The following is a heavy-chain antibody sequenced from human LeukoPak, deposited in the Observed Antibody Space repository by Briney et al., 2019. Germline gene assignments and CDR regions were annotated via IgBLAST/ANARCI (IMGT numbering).Heavy chain of an antibody. CDR3: ARDKLTGDSYFDS. D-gene: IGHD7-27*01. J-gene: IGHJ4*02. Sequence: PGGSLRLSCAASGFTFSDYYMSWIRQTPGKGLEWVSYISSSSSYTSYADSVKGRFTISRDNAKNSLYLQMNSLRAEDTALYYCARDKLTGDSYFDSWGQGTLVTVSS. CDR2: ISSSSSYT. CDR1: GFTFSDYY. V-gene: IGHV3-11*06.